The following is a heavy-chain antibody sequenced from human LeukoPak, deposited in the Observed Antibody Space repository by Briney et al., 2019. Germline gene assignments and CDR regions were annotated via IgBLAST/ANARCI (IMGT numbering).Heavy chain of an antibody. CDR2: IYYSGST. CDR1: GGSISSSSYY. CDR3: ARGMVYAIVSWFDP. J-gene: IGHJ5*02. D-gene: IGHD2-8*01. Sequence: SETLSLTCAVSGGSISSSSYYWGWIRQPPGKGLEWIGSIYYSGSTYYNPSLKSRVTISVDTSKNQFSLKLSSVTAADTAVYYCARGMVYAIVSWFDPWGQGTLVTVSS. V-gene: IGHV4-39*07.